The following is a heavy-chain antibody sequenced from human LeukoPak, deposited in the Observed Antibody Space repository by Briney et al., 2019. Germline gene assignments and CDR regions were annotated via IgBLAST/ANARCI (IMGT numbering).Heavy chain of an antibody. J-gene: IGHJ5*02. CDR3: ATPEPRYCSGGSCYSGVKPFDP. Sequence: ASVKVSCKVSGYTLTELSMHWARQAPGKGREWMGGFDPEDGETIYAQKFQGRVTMTEDTSTDTAYMELSSLRSEDTAVYYCATPEPRYCSGGSCYSGVKPFDPWGQGTLVTVSS. CDR1: GYTLTELS. CDR2: FDPEDGET. D-gene: IGHD2-15*01. V-gene: IGHV1-24*01.